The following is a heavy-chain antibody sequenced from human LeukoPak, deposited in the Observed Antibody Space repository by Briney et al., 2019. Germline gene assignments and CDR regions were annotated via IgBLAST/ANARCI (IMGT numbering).Heavy chain of an antibody. CDR3: RDPFDY. J-gene: IGHJ4*02. V-gene: IGHV3-30*02. CDR1: GFSFSSYG. Sequence: QPGGSLRLSCAASGFSFSSYGMHWVRQAPGKGLEWVAFIQYDGSDKYYADSVKGRFTISRDNSKNTLYLQMNSLRAEDTAVYYCRDPFDYWGQGTLVTVSS. CDR2: IQYDGSDK.